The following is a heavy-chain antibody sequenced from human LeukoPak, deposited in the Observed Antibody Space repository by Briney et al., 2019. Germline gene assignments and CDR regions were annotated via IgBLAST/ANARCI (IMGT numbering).Heavy chain of an antibody. CDR1: GFSLSTSGVG. CDR2: IYWDDDK. Sequence: SGPTLVKPTQTLTLTCTFSGFSLSTSGVGVGWIRQPPGKALEWLALIYWDDDKRYSPSLKSRLTITKDTSKTQVVLTMTNMDPVDTATYYCAHSLVAGTITYWFDPWGQGTLVTVSS. J-gene: IGHJ5*02. D-gene: IGHD6-19*01. CDR3: AHSLVAGTITYWFDP. V-gene: IGHV2-5*02.